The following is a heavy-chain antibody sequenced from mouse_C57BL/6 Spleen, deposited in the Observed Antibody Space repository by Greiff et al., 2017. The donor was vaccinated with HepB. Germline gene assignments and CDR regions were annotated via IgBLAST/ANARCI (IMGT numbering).Heavy chain of an antibody. V-gene: IGHV2-2*01. CDR1: GFSLTSYG. J-gene: IGHJ3*01. D-gene: IGHD2-4*01. CDR3: ARKDYDNWFAY. Sequence: QVQLQQSGPGLVQPSQSLSITCTVSGFSLTSYGVHWVRQSPGKGLEWLGVIWSGGSTDYNAAFISRLSISKDNSQSQVFFKMNSLQAVDTAIYYCARKDYDNWFAYWGQGTLVTVAA. CDR2: IWSGGST.